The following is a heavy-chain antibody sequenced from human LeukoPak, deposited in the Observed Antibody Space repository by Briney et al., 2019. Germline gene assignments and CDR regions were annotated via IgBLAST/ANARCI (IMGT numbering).Heavy chain of an antibody. CDR1: GFTFSSYA. CDR2: ISGSGGST. V-gene: IGHV3-23*01. Sequence: PGGSLRLSCAASGFTFSSYAMSWVRQAPGKGLEWVSAISGSGGSTYYADSVKGRFTISRDNSKNTLYLRMNSLRAEDTAVYYCAKDRPGIAAAAPKWGWFDPWGQGTLVTVSS. J-gene: IGHJ5*02. CDR3: AKDRPGIAAAAPKWGWFDP. D-gene: IGHD6-13*01.